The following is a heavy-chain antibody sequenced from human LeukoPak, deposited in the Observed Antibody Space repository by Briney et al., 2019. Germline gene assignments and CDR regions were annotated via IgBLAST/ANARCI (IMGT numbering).Heavy chain of an antibody. CDR1: GFTFSSYG. J-gene: IGHJ4*02. CDR2: IRYDGSSK. Sequence: PGGSLRLSCAASGFTFSSYGVHWVRQAPGKGLEWVAFIRYDGSSKYYADSVKGRFTISRDNSKNTLYLQMNSLRAEDTAVYYCAKDLLLWFGELTPYFDYWGQGTLVTVSS. D-gene: IGHD3-10*01. V-gene: IGHV3-30*02. CDR3: AKDLLLWFGELTPYFDY.